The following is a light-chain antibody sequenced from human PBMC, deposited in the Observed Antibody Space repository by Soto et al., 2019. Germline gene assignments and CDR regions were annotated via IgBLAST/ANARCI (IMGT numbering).Light chain of an antibody. Sequence: KQSAAAVSVAAGERATLSCRASQSIXTYLAWYQEQPGQAPRILXACASTRATASPARLSGSGSGTEFTRPISSLQSEDCAIYYCQHYNNGLCTFGQGTKVEI. CDR3: QHYNNGLCT. CDR1: QSIXTY. J-gene: IGKJ1*01. V-gene: IGKV3-15*01. CDR2: CAS.